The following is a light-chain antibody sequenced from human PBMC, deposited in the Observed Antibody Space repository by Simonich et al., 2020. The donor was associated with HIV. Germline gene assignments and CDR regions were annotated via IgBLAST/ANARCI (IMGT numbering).Light chain of an antibody. CDR3: CSYAGSSTFVV. CDR1: SSNIGSNH. V-gene: IGLV1-47*01. Sequence: QSVLTQPPSASGTPGQRVTISCSGSSSNIGSNHVYWYQQLPGTAPKLLIYRNNRRPSGVPDRFSGSKSGTSASLAISGLRSEDEADYYCCSYAGSSTFVVFGGGTKLTVL. CDR2: RNN. J-gene: IGLJ2*01.